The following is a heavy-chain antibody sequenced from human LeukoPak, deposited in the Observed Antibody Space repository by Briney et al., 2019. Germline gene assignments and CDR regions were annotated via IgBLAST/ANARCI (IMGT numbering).Heavy chain of an antibody. V-gene: IGHV3-74*01. CDR2: IHSDESST. D-gene: IGHD1-1*01. CDR3: ARAGQLRPATPDY. CDR1: GFIFSSYW. J-gene: IGHJ4*02. Sequence: GGSLRLSCAASGFIFSSYWMHWVRQAPGKGLVWVSRIHSDESSTSYADSVKGRFTISRDNAKNTLYLQMNSLRVEDTAVYYCARAGQLRPATPDYWGQGTLVTVSS.